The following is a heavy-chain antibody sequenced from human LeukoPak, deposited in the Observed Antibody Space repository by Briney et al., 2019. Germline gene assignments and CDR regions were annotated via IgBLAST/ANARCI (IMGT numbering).Heavy chain of an antibody. D-gene: IGHD6-13*01. CDR3: ARAFDSSSPDY. J-gene: IGHJ4*02. CDR1: GGSFSGYY. V-gene: IGHV4-34*01. Sequence: SETLSLTCAVYGGSFSGYYWSWVRQPPGKGLEWIGEINHSGSTNYNPSLKSRVTISVDTSKNQFSLKLSSVTAADTAVYYCARAFDSSSPDYWDQGTLVTVSS. CDR2: INHSGST.